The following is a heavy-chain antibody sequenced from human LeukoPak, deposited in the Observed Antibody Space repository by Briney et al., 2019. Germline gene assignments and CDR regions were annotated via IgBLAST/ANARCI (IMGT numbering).Heavy chain of an antibody. D-gene: IGHD6-19*01. CDR3: AKGSYSSGWGYFQH. Sequence: PGGSLRLSCAASGFTFSSYWMHWVRQAPGKGLVWVSRISSHGSSTTYADSVKGRFTTSRDNAKNSLYLQMNSLRAEDMALYYCAKGSYSSGWGYFQHWGQGTLVTVSS. CDR1: GFTFSSYW. CDR2: ISSHGSST. J-gene: IGHJ1*01. V-gene: IGHV3-74*01.